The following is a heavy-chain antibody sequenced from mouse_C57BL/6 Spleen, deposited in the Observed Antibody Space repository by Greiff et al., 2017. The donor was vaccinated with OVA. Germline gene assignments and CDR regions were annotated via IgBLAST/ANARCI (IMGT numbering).Heavy chain of an antibody. V-gene: IGHV5-4*01. J-gene: IGHJ2*01. CDR2: ISDGGSYT. CDR3: ARDGDSSGYYFDY. Sequence: EVQGVESGGGLVKPGGSLKLSCAASGFTFSSYAMSWVRQTPEKRLEWVATISDGGSYTYYPDNVKGRFTISRDNAKNNLYLQMSHLKSEDTAMYYCARDGDSSGYYFDYWGQGTTLTVSS. CDR1: GFTFSSYA. D-gene: IGHD3-2*02.